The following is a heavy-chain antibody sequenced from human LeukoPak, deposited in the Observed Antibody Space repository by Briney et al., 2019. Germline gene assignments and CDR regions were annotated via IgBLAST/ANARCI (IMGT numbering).Heavy chain of an antibody. V-gene: IGHV3-30*04. CDR1: GFTFSSYA. CDR2: ISYDGSNK. Sequence: GGSLRLSCAASGFTFSSYAMHWVRQAPGKGLEWVAVISYDGSNKYYADSVKGRFTISRDNSKNTLYLQMNSLRADDTAVYYCAKGPFSYYDSSGYNYYDLWGQGTLVTVSS. J-gene: IGHJ4*02. D-gene: IGHD3-22*01. CDR3: AKGPFSYYDSSGYNYYDL.